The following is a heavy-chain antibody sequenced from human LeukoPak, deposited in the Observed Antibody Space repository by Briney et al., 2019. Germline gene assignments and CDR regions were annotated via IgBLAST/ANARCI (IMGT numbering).Heavy chain of an antibody. Sequence: PSETLSLACTVSGGSISSSSFYWGWIRQPPGKGLEWIGTIYYSGSTYYNPSLKSRVTISVDTSKNQFSLKLSSVTAADTAVYYCARVPTVTFFDYWGQGTLVTVSS. D-gene: IGHD4-17*01. CDR2: IYYSGST. CDR1: GGSISSSSFY. J-gene: IGHJ4*02. CDR3: ARVPTVTFFDY. V-gene: IGHV4-39*01.